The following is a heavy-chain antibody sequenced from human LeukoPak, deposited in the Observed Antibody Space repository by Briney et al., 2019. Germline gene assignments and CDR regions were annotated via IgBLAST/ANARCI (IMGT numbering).Heavy chain of an antibody. Sequence: GGSLRLSCAASGFTFSSYAMSWVRQAPGKGLEWVSAISGSGGSTYYADSVKGRFTISRDNSKNTLYLQMNSLSPEDTAVYYCARGPRRLVTWYFDLWGRGTLVTVSS. CDR3: ARGPRRLVTWYFDL. CDR2: ISGSGGST. J-gene: IGHJ2*01. CDR1: GFTFSSYA. V-gene: IGHV3-23*01. D-gene: IGHD3-9*01.